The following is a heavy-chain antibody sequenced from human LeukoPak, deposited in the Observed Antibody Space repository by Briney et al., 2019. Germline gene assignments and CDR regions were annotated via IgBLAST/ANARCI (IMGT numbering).Heavy chain of an antibody. Sequence: GGTLRLSCAASGFTFSSYGMSWVRQAPGKGLEWVSTISGSGGSTYYADSVKGRFTISRDNSKNTLYLQMNSLRAEDTAVYYCARGFGNWNYFTAGIDPWGQGTLVTVSS. CDR1: GFTFSSYG. D-gene: IGHD1-7*01. CDR3: ARGFGNWNYFTAGIDP. V-gene: IGHV3-23*01. J-gene: IGHJ5*02. CDR2: ISGSGGST.